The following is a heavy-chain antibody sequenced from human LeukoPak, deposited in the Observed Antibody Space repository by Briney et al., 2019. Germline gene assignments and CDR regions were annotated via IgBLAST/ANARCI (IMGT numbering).Heavy chain of an antibody. CDR2: VYYSGST. CDR1: GDSVSSPSYY. CDR3: ARAWTYDYYFDY. D-gene: IGHD3-16*01. Sequence: SETLSLTCTVSGDSVSSPSYYWSWIRQPPGKGLEWIGYVYYSGSTNYNPSLKSRVTISVDTSQNQFSLKLNSVTPADTAVYYCARAWTYDYYFDYWGQGTLVTVSS. J-gene: IGHJ4*02. V-gene: IGHV4-61*01.